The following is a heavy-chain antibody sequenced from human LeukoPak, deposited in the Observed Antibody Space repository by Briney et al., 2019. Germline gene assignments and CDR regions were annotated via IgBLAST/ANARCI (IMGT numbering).Heavy chain of an antibody. Sequence: ASVKVSCKASGYAFTGYYMHWVRQAPGQGLEWMGWMNPNSGDTTYAQKFQGRVTMTRGTSISTAYMELSRLSSDDTAVYYCARVADYSPGLTNVPYWGQGTLVTVSS. V-gene: IGHV1-2*02. CDR2: MNPNSGDT. CDR3: ARVADYSPGLTNVPY. J-gene: IGHJ4*02. CDR1: GYAFTGYY. D-gene: IGHD1-26*01.